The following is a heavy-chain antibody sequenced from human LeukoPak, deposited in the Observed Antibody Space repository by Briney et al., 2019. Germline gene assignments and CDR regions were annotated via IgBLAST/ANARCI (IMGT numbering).Heavy chain of an antibody. CDR2: INWNGGST. Sequence: GGSLRLSCAASGFTFSSHSMNWVRQAPGKGLEWVSGINWNGGSTGYADSVKGRFAISRDNAKNSLYLQMNSLRAEDTALYHCARDGSRVYGMDVWGQGTTVTVSS. J-gene: IGHJ6*02. V-gene: IGHV3-20*01. CDR3: ARDGSRVYGMDV. CDR1: GFTFSSHS. D-gene: IGHD2-15*01.